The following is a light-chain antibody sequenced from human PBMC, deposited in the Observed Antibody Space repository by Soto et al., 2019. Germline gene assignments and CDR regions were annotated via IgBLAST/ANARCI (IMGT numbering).Light chain of an antibody. V-gene: IGLV2-14*03. J-gene: IGLJ1*01. CDR1: SGDVGAYNF. CDR3: SSYAGSDTFV. Sequence: QSVLTQPASVSGSPGQSITISCTGTSGDVGAYNFVSWYQQHPGKAPKLIIYHVSDRPSGFSSRFSGSKSGNSASLTISGLHAEDEADYYCSSYAGSDTFVFGTGTKLTVL. CDR2: HVS.